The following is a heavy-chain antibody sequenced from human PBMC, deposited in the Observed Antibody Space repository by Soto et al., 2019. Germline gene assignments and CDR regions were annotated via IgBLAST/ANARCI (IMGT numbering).Heavy chain of an antibody. V-gene: IGHV1-3*01. CDR1: GYTFTSYA. CDR2: INAGNGNT. CDR3: ARDLTTVTTWPFYYYYMDV. D-gene: IGHD4-4*01. J-gene: IGHJ6*03. Sequence: ASVKVSCKASGYTFTSYAMHWVRQAPGQRLEWMGWINAGNGNTKYSQKFQGRVTITRDTSASTAYMELSSLRSEDTAVYYCARDLTTVTTWPFYYYYMDVWGKGTTVTV.